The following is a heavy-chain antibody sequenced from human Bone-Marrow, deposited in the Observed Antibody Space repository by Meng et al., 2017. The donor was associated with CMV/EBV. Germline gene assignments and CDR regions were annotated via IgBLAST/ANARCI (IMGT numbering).Heavy chain of an antibody. D-gene: IGHD4-17*01. CDR3: ARGTRDYYWHFDL. J-gene: IGHJ2*01. V-gene: IGHV3-53*01. Sequence: GESLKISCAASGFTVSSNYMSWVRQAPGKGLEWVSIIYSGGTTYYADSVKGRFTISRDNSKNTLYLQMNSLRAEDTAVYYCARGTRDYYWHFDLWGRGTRVTGSS. CDR2: IYSGGTT. CDR1: GFTVSSNY.